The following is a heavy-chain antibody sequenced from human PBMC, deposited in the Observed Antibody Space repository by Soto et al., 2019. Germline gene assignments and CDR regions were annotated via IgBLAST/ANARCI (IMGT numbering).Heavy chain of an antibody. J-gene: IGHJ4*02. D-gene: IGHD2-8*02. Sequence: QVQLQQWGAGLLKPSETLSLTCAVYGGSFSGYYWTWIRQPPGTGLEWIGEINHSGSTNYNPSLKSRVTKDTSKTQFSLKLTSVTAADTAVYYCARDKITGLFDYWGQGTLVTVSS. CDR2: INHSGST. CDR3: ARDKITGLFDY. V-gene: IGHV4-34*01. CDR1: GGSFSGYY.